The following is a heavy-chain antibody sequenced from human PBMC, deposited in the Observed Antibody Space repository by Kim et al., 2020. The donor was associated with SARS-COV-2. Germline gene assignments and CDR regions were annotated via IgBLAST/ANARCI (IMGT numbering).Heavy chain of an antibody. CDR3: ARVGSRYYDSSGYPDY. CDR2: IYYSGST. D-gene: IGHD3-22*01. V-gene: IGHV4-59*13. CDR1: GGSISSYY. Sequence: SETLSLTCTVSGGSISSYYWSWIRQPPGKGLEWIGYIYYSGSTNYNPSLKSRVTISVDTSKNQFSLKLSSVTAADTAVYYCARVGSRYYDSSGYPDYWGQGTLVTVSS. J-gene: IGHJ4*02.